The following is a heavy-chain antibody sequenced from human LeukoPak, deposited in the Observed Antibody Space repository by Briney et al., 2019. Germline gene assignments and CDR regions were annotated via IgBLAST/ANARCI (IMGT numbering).Heavy chain of an antibody. J-gene: IGHJ6*03. CDR2: IYYSGST. CDR1: GGSISSYY. V-gene: IGHV4-59*12. CDR3: ARAVGAGSFQTYYYYMDV. Sequence: SETLSLTCSVSGGSISSYYWSWIRQPPGKGLEWSGYIYYSGSTNYNPSLKSRVTMSVDTSKNQFSLKLSSVTAADTAVYYCARAVGAGSFQTYYYYMDVWGKGTTVTISS. D-gene: IGHD3-10*01.